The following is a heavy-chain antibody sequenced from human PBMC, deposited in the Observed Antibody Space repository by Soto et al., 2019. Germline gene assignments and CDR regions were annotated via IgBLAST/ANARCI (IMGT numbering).Heavy chain of an antibody. V-gene: IGHV1-3*01. Sequence: QVQLVQSGAEVKKPGASVKVSCKASGYTFTSYAMHWVRQAPGQRLEWMGWINAGNGHTKYSQKFQGRVTITRDTPASTAYMELTSLRPEDTAVYYCARSSGFYYVDYWGQGTLVTVSS. CDR1: GYTFTSYA. J-gene: IGHJ4*02. CDR2: INAGNGHT. D-gene: IGHD3-22*01. CDR3: ARSSGFYYVDY.